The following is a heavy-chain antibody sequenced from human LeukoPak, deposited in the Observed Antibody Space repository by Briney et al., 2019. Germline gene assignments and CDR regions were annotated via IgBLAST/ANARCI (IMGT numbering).Heavy chain of an antibody. J-gene: IGHJ3*02. CDR1: GGTFSSYA. V-gene: IGHV1-69*05. Sequence: ASVKVSCKASGGTFSSYAISWVRQAPGPGLELMGGIIPIFGTANYAQKFEGRVTITTDESTSTAYMELSSLRSEDTAVYYCARAVPAASDAFDIWGQGTMVTVSS. CDR3: ARAVPAASDAFDI. D-gene: IGHD2-2*01. CDR2: IIPIFGTA.